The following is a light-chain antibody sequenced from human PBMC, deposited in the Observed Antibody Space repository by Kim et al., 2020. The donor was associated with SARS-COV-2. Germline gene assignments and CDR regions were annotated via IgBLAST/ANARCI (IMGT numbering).Light chain of an antibody. Sequence: GQRVTISWSGRTSNIGTNSVHWYQHRPGPAPKLLFYNDNQRPSGVPDRFSGSKSGTSASLAISGLQSEDETDYYCAAWDDSLNGALFGGGTQLTVL. CDR1: TSNIGTNS. V-gene: IGLV1-44*01. CDR2: NDN. J-gene: IGLJ2*01. CDR3: AAWDDSLNGAL.